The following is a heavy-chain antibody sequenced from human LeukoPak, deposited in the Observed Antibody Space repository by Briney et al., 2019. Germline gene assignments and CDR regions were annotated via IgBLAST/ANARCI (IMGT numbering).Heavy chain of an antibody. CDR3: ARGTLWFGELFYNYGMDV. CDR1: GYTFTGYY. CDR2: INPNSGGT. Sequence: GASVKVSCKASGYTFTGYYMHLVRQAPGQGLEWMGWINPNSGGTNYAQKFQGRVTMTRDTSISTAYMELSRLRSDDTAVYYCARGTLWFGELFYNYGMDVWGQGTTVTVSS. V-gene: IGHV1-2*02. J-gene: IGHJ6*02. D-gene: IGHD3-10*01.